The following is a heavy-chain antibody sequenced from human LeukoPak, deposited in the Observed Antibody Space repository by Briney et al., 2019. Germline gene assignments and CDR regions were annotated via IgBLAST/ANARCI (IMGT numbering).Heavy chain of an antibody. CDR2: IGSSSSYI. D-gene: IGHD5-12*01. V-gene: IGHV3-21*01. Sequence: PGGSLRLSCAASGLTFSSYSMNWVRQAPGKGLEWVSAIGSSSSYIYYADSVKGRFTISRDNAKNSLYLQMNSLRAEDTAVYYCARDLALGGYDFGGGYWGQGTLVTVSS. CDR3: ARDLALGGYDFGGGY. J-gene: IGHJ4*02. CDR1: GLTFSSYS.